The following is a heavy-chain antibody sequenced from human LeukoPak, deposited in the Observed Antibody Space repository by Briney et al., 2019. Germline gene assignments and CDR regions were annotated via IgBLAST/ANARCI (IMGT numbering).Heavy chain of an antibody. V-gene: IGHV3-23*01. CDR2: ISGSGGST. Sequence: PGGSLRLSCAASGFTFSSYAMSWVRQAPGKGLEWVSGISGSGGSTYYADSVKGRFTISRDNSKNTLYLQMNSLRAEDTAVYYCAKDRELLPFYFDSWGQGTLVTVSS. D-gene: IGHD1-26*01. J-gene: IGHJ4*02. CDR3: AKDRELLPFYFDS. CDR1: GFTFSSYA.